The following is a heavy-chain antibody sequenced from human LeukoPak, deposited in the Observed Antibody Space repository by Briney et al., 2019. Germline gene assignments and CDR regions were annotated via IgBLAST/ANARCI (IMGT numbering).Heavy chain of an antibody. Sequence: SETLSLTCTVSGGSISSYYWSWIRQPPGNGLERIGYIYYSGSTNYNPSLKSRVTISVDTSKNQFSLKLSSVTAADTAVYYCARGTRGSSSPSWFDPWGQGTLVTVSS. CDR2: IYYSGST. V-gene: IGHV4-59*01. CDR3: ARGTRGSSSPSWFDP. CDR1: GGSISSYY. D-gene: IGHD2-15*01. J-gene: IGHJ5*02.